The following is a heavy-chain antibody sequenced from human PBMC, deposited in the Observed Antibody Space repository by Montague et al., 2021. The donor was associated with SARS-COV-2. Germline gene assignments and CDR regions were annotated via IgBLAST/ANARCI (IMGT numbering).Heavy chain of an antibody. CDR2: IYYSGST. V-gene: IGHV4-39*01. CDR3: ASTTYYYDSSGSDAFDI. J-gene: IGHJ3*02. CDR1: GGSISSSNYY. Sequence: SETLSLTCTVSGGSISSSNYYWGWIRQPPGKGLVWIGSIYYSGSTYYNPSLKSRVTIFVDTYKNQFSLKLSTVTAADTAVYYCASTTYYYDSSGSDAFDIWGQGTMVTVSS. D-gene: IGHD3-22*01.